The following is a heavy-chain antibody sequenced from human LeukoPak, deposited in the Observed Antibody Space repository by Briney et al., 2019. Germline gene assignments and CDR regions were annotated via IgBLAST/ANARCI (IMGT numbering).Heavy chain of an antibody. D-gene: IGHD5-12*01. Sequence: GGSLRLSCAASGFTFSSYAMSWVRQAPGKGLEWVSSISSSGVNTFYADSVKGRFTISRDNSKYTLYLQINYLRAEDTAVYYCVKDRPTWPIDYWGQGTLVTVSS. J-gene: IGHJ4*02. CDR1: GFTFSSYA. V-gene: IGHV3-23*01. CDR3: VKDRPTWPIDY. CDR2: ISSSGVNT.